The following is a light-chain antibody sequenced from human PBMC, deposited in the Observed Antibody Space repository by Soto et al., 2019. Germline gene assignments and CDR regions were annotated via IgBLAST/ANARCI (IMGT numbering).Light chain of an antibody. CDR2: EVR. CDR1: SSDVGGYDF. V-gene: IGLV2-14*01. Sequence: QSALTQPASVSGSPGQSITISCTGSSSDVGGYDFVSRYQQHPGKAPKLIIYEVRHRPSGISDRFSGSKSVNTASLTIFGLQAEDEADYYCSSYTSVSTSCVFGTGTKLTVL. J-gene: IGLJ1*01. CDR3: SSYTSVSTSCV.